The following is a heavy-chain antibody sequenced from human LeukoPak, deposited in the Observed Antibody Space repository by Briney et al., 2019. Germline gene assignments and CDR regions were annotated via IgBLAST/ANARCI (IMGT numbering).Heavy chain of an antibody. V-gene: IGHV1-2*02. CDR1: GYTFTGYY. CDR3: ARDLGSRYCSSTSCYNYNWFDP. D-gene: IGHD2-2*02. J-gene: IGHJ5*02. Sequence: ASVKVSCKASGYTFTGYYMHWVRQAPGQGLEWMGWINPNSGGTNYAQKFQGRVTMTRDMSISTAYMELSRLRSDDTAVYYCARDLGSRYCSSTSCYNYNWFDPWGQGTLVTVSS. CDR2: INPNSGGT.